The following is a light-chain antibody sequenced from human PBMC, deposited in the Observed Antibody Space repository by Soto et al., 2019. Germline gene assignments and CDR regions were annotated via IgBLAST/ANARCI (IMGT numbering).Light chain of an antibody. Sequence: NFMLTQPHSVSASPGKTVTISCTRSSGSSASNYVQWYQQRPGSAPTTVMYEDKQRPSGVPDRFSGSIDSSSNSASLTISGLKADDEADYYCQSYDSSVVFGGGTQLTVL. V-gene: IGLV6-57*04. CDR2: EDK. CDR1: SGSSASNY. CDR3: QSYDSSVV. J-gene: IGLJ2*01.